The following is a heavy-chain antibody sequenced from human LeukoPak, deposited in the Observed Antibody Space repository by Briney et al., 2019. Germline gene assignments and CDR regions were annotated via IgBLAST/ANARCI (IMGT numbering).Heavy chain of an antibody. Sequence: GASVKVSCKASGGTFSSYAISWVRQAPGQGLEWMGRIIPIFGIANYAQKFQGRVTITADKYTSTAYMELSSLRSEDTAVYYCASASESFDYWGQGTLVTVSS. CDR3: ASASESFDY. CDR2: IIPIFGIA. J-gene: IGHJ4*02. CDR1: GGTFSSYA. V-gene: IGHV1-69*04.